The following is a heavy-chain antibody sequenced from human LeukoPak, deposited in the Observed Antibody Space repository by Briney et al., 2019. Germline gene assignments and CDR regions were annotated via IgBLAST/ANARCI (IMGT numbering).Heavy chain of an antibody. CDR3: ARIYANWFDP. J-gene: IGHJ5*02. CDR2: ISSSGSTI. Sequence: GGSLRLSCAASGFTFSDYHMSWIRQAPGKGLEWVSYISSSGSTIYYADSVKGRFTISRDNDKNSLYLQMNSLRAEEPAVYYCARIYANWFDPWGQGTLVTVSS. CDR1: GFTFSDYH. V-gene: IGHV3-11*04. D-gene: IGHD2-2*02.